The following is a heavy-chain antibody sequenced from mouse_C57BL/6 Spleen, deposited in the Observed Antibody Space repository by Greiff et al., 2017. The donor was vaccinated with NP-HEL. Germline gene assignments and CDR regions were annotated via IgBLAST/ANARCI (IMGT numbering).Heavy chain of an antibody. D-gene: IGHD2-4*01. J-gene: IGHJ3*01. Sequence: VQLQQSGAELVKPGASVKLSCTASGFNIKDYYMHWVKQRTEQGLEWIGRIDPEDGEPTYVPKFQGKATITADTSSNTAYLQLSSRTAEDTAVYCCAPDDSGAYWGQGTLVTVSA. V-gene: IGHV14-2*01. CDR2: IDPEDGEP. CDR3: APDDSGAY. CDR1: GFNIKDYY.